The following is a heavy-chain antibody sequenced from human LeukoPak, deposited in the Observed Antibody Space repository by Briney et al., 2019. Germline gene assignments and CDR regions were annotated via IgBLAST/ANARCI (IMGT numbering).Heavy chain of an antibody. J-gene: IGHJ4*02. CDR3: ARDGGIAAAVDY. CDR2: ISDSGSGT. D-gene: IGHD6-13*01. CDR1: GVTFSSYA. V-gene: IGHV3-23*01. Sequence: GGSLRLSCAASGVTFSSYAMTWVRQAPGTGLEWVSTISDSGSGTFYADSVKGRFTISRDNSKNTLYLQMNSLRAEDTAVYYCARDGGIAAAVDYWGQGTLVTVSS.